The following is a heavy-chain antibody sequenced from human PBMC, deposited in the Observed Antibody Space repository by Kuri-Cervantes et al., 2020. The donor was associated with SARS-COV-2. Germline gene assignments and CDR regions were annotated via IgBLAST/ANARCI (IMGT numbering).Heavy chain of an antibody. CDR2: IYNSGST. Sequence: SETRSPTCTVSGGSISSYYWSWIRQPPGKGLEWIGYIYNSGSTNYNPSLKSRVTISVDTSKNQFSLKLSSVTAADTAVYHCACVSGSGSNCAWYSDLWGRGTLVTVSS. V-gene: IGHV4-59*01. D-gene: IGHD1-26*01. CDR1: GGSISSYY. J-gene: IGHJ2*01. CDR3: ACVSGSGSNCAWYSDL.